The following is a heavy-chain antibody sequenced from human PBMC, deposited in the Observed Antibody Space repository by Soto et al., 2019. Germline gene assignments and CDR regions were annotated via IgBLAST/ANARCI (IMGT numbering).Heavy chain of an antibody. CDR1: GGTFSSYA. CDR3: ASPTRPPMSGYSYGSHQSAYFDY. D-gene: IGHD5-18*01. J-gene: IGHJ4*02. Sequence: SVKVSCKASGGTFSSYAISWVRHAPGQGLEWMGGIIPIFGTANYAQKFQGRVTITADKSTSTAYMELSSLRSEDTAVYYCASPTRPPMSGYSYGSHQSAYFDYWGQGTLVTVSS. V-gene: IGHV1-69*06. CDR2: IIPIFGTA.